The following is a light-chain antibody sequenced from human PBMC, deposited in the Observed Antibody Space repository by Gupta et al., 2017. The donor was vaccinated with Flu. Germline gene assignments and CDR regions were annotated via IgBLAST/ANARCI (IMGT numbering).Light chain of an antibody. CDR1: QSLSNSY. CDR2: GAS. V-gene: IGKV3-20*01. CDR3: QQYDTSPLT. J-gene: IGKJ4*01. Sequence: GTLSLAPVERATLSCRASQSLSNSYVAWYQQKPGQSPRLLIYGASSRATGIADRFSGSGSGTDFTLTISGLEAEDFAVYYCQQYDTSPLTFGGGTKVEIK.